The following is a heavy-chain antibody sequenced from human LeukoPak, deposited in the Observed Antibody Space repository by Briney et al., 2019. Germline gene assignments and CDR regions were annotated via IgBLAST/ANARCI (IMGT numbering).Heavy chain of an antibody. CDR3: ARGRRVMVYAIAAGFDP. Sequence: SQTLSLTCTVSGGSISSGDYYWSWIRQPPGKGLEWIGYIYYSGSTYYNPSLKSRVTISVDTSKNQFSLKLSSVTAADTAVYYCARGRRVMVYAIAAGFDPWGQGTLVTVSS. CDR2: IYYSGST. CDR1: GGSISSGDYY. J-gene: IGHJ5*02. V-gene: IGHV4-30-4*08. D-gene: IGHD2-8*01.